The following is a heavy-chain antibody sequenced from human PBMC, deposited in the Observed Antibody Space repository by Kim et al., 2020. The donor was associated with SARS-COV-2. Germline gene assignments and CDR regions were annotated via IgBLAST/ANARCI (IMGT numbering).Heavy chain of an antibody. Sequence: GGSLRLSCAVSGFTFDDYAMHWVRRAPGKGLDWVSLISGDGGNTYYADSVKGRFTISRDNSKNSLYLQMNSLRTEVTTLYYCAKDIRAMSWSQGTLVTVSS. V-gene: IGHV3-43*02. CDR2: ISGDGGNT. CDR3: AKDIRAMS. CDR1: GFTFDDYA. J-gene: IGHJ5*02.